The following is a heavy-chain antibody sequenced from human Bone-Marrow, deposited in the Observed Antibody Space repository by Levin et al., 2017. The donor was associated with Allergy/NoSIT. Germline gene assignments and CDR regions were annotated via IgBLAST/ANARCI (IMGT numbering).Heavy chain of an antibody. D-gene: IGHD2-2*02. CDR2: INPNSGGT. Sequence: ASVKVSCKASGYTFTDYYLHWVRQAPGQGLEWVGWINPNSGGTNYAQRFQGRVTMTRDTSINTAYMELSRLRSGDTAVYYCARAPDTSHCYTHWGLGTLVTVSS. CDR1: GYTFTDYY. CDR3: ARAPDTSHCYTH. J-gene: IGHJ4*02. V-gene: IGHV1-2*02.